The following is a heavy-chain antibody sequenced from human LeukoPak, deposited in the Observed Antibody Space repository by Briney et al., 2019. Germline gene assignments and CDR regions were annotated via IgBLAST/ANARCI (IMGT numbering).Heavy chain of an antibody. CDR2: ISYSGST. V-gene: IGHV4-30-4*01. CDR3: ARGATVTHYGMDV. Sequence: SQTLSLTCTVSGGSISSGDYYWSWIRQPPGKGLEWVGYISYSGSTYYKPSLKSRVTISVDTSKNQFSLKLSSMTAADTAVYYCARGATVTHYGMDVWGQGTTVAVSS. J-gene: IGHJ6*02. D-gene: IGHD4-17*01. CDR1: GGSISSGDYY.